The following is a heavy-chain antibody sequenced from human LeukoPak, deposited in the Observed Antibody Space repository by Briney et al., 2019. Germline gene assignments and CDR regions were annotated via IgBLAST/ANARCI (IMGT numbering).Heavy chain of an antibody. CDR2: MYYIGST. CDR1: GGSISSSTYY. D-gene: IGHD1-1*01. CDR3: ASTELSVQNWFDP. V-gene: IGHV4-39*07. Sequence: PSETLSLTCTVSGGSISSSTYYWGWIRQPPGKGLEWIASMYYIGSTYYNPSLKSRVTISQDTSKNQFSLKLNSVTAADTAVYYCASTELSVQNWFDPWGQGTLVTVSS. J-gene: IGHJ5*02.